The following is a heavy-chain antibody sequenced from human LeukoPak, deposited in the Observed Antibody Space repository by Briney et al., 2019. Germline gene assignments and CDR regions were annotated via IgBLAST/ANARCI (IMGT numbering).Heavy chain of an antibody. D-gene: IGHD3-9*01. CDR3: ARVFVSGYDVLTGYFRAFDY. CDR2: ISTTGNTK. V-gene: IGHV3-48*03. CDR1: GFTFSSSE. Sequence: GGSLRLSCAASGFTFSSSEMYWVRQAPGKGLEWVSYISTTGNTKYYADSVQGRFTVSGDNGQSLLFLQMNSLRAGDTAIYYCARVFVSGYDVLTGYFRAFDYWGQGALVTVSS. J-gene: IGHJ4*02.